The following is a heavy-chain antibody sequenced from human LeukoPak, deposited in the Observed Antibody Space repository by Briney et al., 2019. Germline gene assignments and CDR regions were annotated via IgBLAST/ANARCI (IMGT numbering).Heavy chain of an antibody. V-gene: IGHV1-18*01. CDR2: ISAYNGNT. CDR3: ARGSLGGWRSPEAANFDY. J-gene: IGHJ4*02. D-gene: IGHD3-16*01. CDR1: GYTFTSYG. Sequence: GASVKVSCKASGYTFTSYGISWVRQAPGQGLEWMGWISAYNGNTNYAQKLQGRVTMTTDTSTSTAYMELRSLRSDDTAVYYCARGSLGGWRSPEAANFDYWGQGTLVTVSS.